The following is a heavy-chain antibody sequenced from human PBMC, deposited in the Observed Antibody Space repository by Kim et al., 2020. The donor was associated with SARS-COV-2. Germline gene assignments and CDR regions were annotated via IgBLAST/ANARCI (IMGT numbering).Heavy chain of an antibody. CDR3: AREGKLRYFDWLFPEGCFDP. D-gene: IGHD3-9*01. J-gene: IGHJ5*02. CDR1: GGSISSYY. CDR2: IYYSGST. Sequence: SDTLSLTCTVSGGSISSYYWSWIRQPPGKGLEWIGYIYYSGSTNYNPSLKSRVTISVDTSKNQFSLKLSSVTAADTAVYYCAREGKLRYFDWLFPEGCFDPWGQGTLVTVSS. V-gene: IGHV4-59*13.